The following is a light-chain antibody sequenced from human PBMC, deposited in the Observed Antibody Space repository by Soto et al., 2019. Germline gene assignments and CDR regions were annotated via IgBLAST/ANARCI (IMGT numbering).Light chain of an antibody. Sequence: DIQMTQSPSSLSASVGARVTITCRASQTISTYFNWYQQRPGKAPKLLIYAASTLLSGVPLRFTGGGSGTDFTLTIDSLQPEDFATYYCQQSYSSPWTFGQGTKVEMK. J-gene: IGKJ1*01. CDR1: QTISTY. V-gene: IGKV1-39*01. CDR2: AAS. CDR3: QQSYSSPWT.